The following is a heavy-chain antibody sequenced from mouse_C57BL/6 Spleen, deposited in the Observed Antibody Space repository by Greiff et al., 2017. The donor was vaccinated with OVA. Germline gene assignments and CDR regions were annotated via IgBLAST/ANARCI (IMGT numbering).Heavy chain of an antibody. Sequence: QVHVKQPGAELVKPGASVKLSCKASGYTFTSYWMQWVKQRPGQGLEWIGEIDPSDSYTNYNQKFKGKATLTVDTSSSTAYMQLSSLTSEDSAVYYCARRIYYYGSSFDDWGQGTTLTVSS. J-gene: IGHJ2*01. D-gene: IGHD1-1*01. CDR2: IDPSDSYT. CDR3: ARRIYYYGSSFDD. CDR1: GYTFTSYW. V-gene: IGHV1-50*01.